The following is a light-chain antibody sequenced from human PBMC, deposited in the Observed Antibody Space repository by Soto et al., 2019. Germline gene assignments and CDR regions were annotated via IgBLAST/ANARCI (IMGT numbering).Light chain of an antibody. J-gene: IGLJ1*01. CDR2: EVS. CDR3: SSYRSSTTPFYV. CDR1: SSDVGGYNY. Sequence: QSALTQPASVSGSPGQSITISCTGTSSDVGGYNYVSWYQQHPGKAPKLMIYEVSNRPSGVSNRFSGSKSGNTASLTISGLKAEDEADYYCSSYRSSTTPFYVFGTGTKLTVL. V-gene: IGLV2-14*01.